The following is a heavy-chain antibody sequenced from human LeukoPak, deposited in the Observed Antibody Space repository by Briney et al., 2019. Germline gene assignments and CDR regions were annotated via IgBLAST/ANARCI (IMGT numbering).Heavy chain of an antibody. Sequence: PGGSLRFSCAASGFTFSDYYMSWIRQAPGKGLEWVSYISSSGSTIYYADSVKGRFTISRDNAKNSLYLQMNSLRAEDTAVYYCARDPSYASGLFDPWGQGTLVTVSS. CDR2: ISSSGSTI. V-gene: IGHV3-11*01. J-gene: IGHJ5*02. CDR1: GFTFSDYY. D-gene: IGHD2-2*01. CDR3: ARDPSYASGLFDP.